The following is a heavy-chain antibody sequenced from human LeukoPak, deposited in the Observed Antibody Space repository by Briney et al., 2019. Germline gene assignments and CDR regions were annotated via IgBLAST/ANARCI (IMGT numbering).Heavy chain of an antibody. V-gene: IGHV1-69*06. CDR1: GGTFSSYA. CDR3: ARATYGDFDY. CDR2: IIPIFGTA. D-gene: IGHD3-10*01. Sequence: SVTVSCKASGGTFSSYAISWVRQAPGQGLEWMGGIIPIFGTANYAQKFQGRVMITADKSTSTAYMELSSLRSEDTAVYYCARATYGDFDYWGQGTLVTVSS. J-gene: IGHJ4*02.